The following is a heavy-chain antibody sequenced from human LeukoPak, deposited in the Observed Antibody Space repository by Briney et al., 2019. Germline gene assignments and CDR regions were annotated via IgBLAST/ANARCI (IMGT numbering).Heavy chain of an antibody. CDR2: IYHSGST. CDR1: GGSISSGGYS. V-gene: IGHV4-30-2*01. CDR3: ARRRAGSGFRSRNNWFDP. Sequence: SETLSLTCAVSGGSISSGGYSWSWIRQPPGKGLEWIGYIYHSGSTYYNPSLKSRVTISVNTSKNQFSLKLSSVTAADTAVYYCARRRAGSGFRSRNNWFDPWGQGTLVTVSS. D-gene: IGHD6-19*01. J-gene: IGHJ5*02.